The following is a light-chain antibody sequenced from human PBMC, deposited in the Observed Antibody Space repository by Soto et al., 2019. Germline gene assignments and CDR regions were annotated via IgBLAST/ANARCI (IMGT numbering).Light chain of an antibody. V-gene: IGLV1-40*01. CDR2: GDN. Sequence: QSVLTQPPSVSGAPGQRVTIPCTGSSSNIGSFYDVHWYQQLPGTVPKLLIYGDNNRPSGVPDRFSGSKSGTSASLAITGLQAEDDGDYYCQSYDNSLSHVVFGGGTKLTVL. J-gene: IGLJ2*01. CDR3: QSYDNSLSHVV. CDR1: SSNIGSFYD.